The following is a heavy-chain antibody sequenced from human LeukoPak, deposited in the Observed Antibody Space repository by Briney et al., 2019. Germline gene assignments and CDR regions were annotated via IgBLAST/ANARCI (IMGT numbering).Heavy chain of an antibody. V-gene: IGHV3-21*01. Sequence: GGSLRLSCAASGFTFSSYSMNWVRQAPGKGLEWVSSISSSSSYIYYADSVKGRFTISRDNSKNTLYLQMNSLRAEDTAVYYCAKDRRAAAGPTIPDYWGQGTLVTVSS. J-gene: IGHJ4*02. D-gene: IGHD6-13*01. CDR1: GFTFSSYS. CDR3: AKDRRAAAGPTIPDY. CDR2: ISSSSSYI.